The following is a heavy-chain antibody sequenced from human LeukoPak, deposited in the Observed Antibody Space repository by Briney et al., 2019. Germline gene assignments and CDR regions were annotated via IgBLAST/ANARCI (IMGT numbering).Heavy chain of an antibody. J-gene: IGHJ4*02. V-gene: IGHV4-34*01. CDR3: ARDVDY. Sequence: SESLSLTCAVYGGSFSGYYWSWIRQPPGKGLEWIGEINHSGSTNYNPSFKSRVTISVDTSKNQFSLKLSSVTAADTAVYYCARDVDYWGQGTLVTVSS. CDR1: GGSFSGYY. CDR2: INHSGST.